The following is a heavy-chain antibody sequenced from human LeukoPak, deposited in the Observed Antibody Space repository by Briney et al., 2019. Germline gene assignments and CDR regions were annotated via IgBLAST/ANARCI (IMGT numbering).Heavy chain of an antibody. CDR2: ISSSSSTI. D-gene: IGHD5-24*01. J-gene: IGHJ4*02. CDR3: ARVARAAVEMATILPY. V-gene: IGHV3-48*04. CDR1: GFTFSSYS. Sequence: GGSLRLSCAASGFTFSSYSMNWVRQAPGKGLEWVSYISSSSSTIYYADSVKGRFTISRDNAKNSLYLQMNSLRAEDTAVYYCARVARAAVEMATILPYWGQGTLVTVSS.